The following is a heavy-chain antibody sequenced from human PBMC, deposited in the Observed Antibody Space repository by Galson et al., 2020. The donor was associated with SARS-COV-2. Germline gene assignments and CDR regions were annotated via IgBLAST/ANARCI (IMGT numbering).Heavy chain of an antibody. CDR3: ARAQWGGSSWHVGDAFDI. Sequence: SETLSLTCAVYGGSFSGYYWSWIRQPPGKGLEWIGEINHSGSTNYNPSLKSRVTISVDTSKNQFSLKLSSVTAADTAVYYCARAQWGGSSWHVGDAFDIWGQGTMVTVSS. CDR2: INHSGST. D-gene: IGHD6-13*01. J-gene: IGHJ3*02. V-gene: IGHV4-34*01. CDR1: GGSFSGYY.